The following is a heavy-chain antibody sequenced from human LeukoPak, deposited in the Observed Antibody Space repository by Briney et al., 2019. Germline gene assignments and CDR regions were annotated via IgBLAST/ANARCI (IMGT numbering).Heavy chain of an antibody. CDR1: GDSISSGNYY. D-gene: IGHD3-22*01. Sequence: PSQTLSLTCSVSGDSISSGNYYWTWIRQPAGKGLEWIGRIYSTGSTNYNPSLKSRVTISVDMAKNKFSLRLSSVSAADTAVYYCARVTSGGYYNCWGQGTLVTVS. J-gene: IGHJ4*02. V-gene: IGHV4-61*02. CDR2: IYSTGST. CDR3: ARVTSGGYYNC.